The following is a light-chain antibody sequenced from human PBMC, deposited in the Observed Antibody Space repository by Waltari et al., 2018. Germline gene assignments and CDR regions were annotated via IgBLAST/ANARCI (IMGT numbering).Light chain of an antibody. V-gene: IGLV1-44*01. CDR3: ATWDASLNGRV. CDR2: NNN. CDR1: TSSIGSNT. J-gene: IGLJ3*02. Sequence: QSVVTQPPSASGTPGQRVTIPCSGSTSSIGSNTVNWYQNLPGTAPKLLIYNNNQRPSGVPDRFSGSKSGTSASLAISGLQSDDEADYYCATWDASLNGRVFGGGTKLTVL.